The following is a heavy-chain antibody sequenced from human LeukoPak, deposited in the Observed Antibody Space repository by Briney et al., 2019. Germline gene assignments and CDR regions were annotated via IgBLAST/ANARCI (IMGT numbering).Heavy chain of an antibody. Sequence: ASVKVSCKASGYTFTGYYMHWVRQAPGQGLEWMGWINPNSGGTNYAQKFQGRVTMTRDTSISTAYMELSRLRSDDTAVYYCARDGHTAARPFDYWGQGTLVTVSS. CDR2: INPNSGGT. V-gene: IGHV1-2*02. D-gene: IGHD6-6*01. CDR3: ARDGHTAARPFDY. J-gene: IGHJ4*02. CDR1: GYTFTGYY.